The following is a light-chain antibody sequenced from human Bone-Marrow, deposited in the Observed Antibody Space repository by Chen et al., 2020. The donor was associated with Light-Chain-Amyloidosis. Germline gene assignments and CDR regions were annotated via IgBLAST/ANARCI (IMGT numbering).Light chain of an antibody. V-gene: IGLV3-21*02. Sequence: SYVLTQPSSGSVAPGQTAPIVWGGNNIGSTSVHWYQQTPGQAPLLVVYDDSDRPSGIPERLSGSNSGNTATLTSSRVEAGDEADYYCQVWDRSSDRPVFGGGTKLTVL. J-gene: IGLJ3*02. CDR1: NIGSTS. CDR3: QVWDRSSDRPV. CDR2: DDS.